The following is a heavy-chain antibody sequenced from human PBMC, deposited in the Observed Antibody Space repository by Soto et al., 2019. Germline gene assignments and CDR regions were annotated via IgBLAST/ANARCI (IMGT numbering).Heavy chain of an antibody. CDR1: GYTFTSYG. CDR3: ARDSIYDYIWGSYRSPTIDY. J-gene: IGHJ4*02. V-gene: IGHV1-18*01. D-gene: IGHD3-16*02. Sequence: QVPLVQSGAEVKKPGASVKVSCKASGYTFTSYGISWVRQAPGQGLEWMGWISAYNGNTNYAQKLQGRVTMTTDTSTSTAYMELRSLRSDDTAVYYCARDSIYDYIWGSYRSPTIDYWGQGTLVTVSS. CDR2: ISAYNGNT.